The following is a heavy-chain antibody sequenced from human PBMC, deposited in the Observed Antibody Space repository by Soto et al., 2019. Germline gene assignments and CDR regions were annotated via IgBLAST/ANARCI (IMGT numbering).Heavy chain of an antibody. D-gene: IGHD6-13*01. V-gene: IGHV3-21*01. J-gene: IGHJ5*02. CDR3: PRDASRDSSARGWFDP. CDR1: GFTFRSFT. CDR2: ISSNSAYI. Sequence: GGSLRLSCAASGFTFRSFTMNWVRQAPGKVLEWVSTISSNSAYIYYTDALRGRFTISRDNAKNLLHLQMNSLRAEDTAVYYCPRDASRDSSARGWFDPWGPGXLVTVYS.